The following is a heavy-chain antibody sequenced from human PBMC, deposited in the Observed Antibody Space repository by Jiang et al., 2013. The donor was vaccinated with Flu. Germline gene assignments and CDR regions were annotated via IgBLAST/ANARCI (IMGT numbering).Heavy chain of an antibody. Sequence: GAEVKKPGASVKVSCKASGYAFTSYDINWVRQATGQGPEWMGWMNPNSGNTGYAQKFQGRVTMTRDTSISTAYMELSGLRSDDTAVYYCARPPGTDGYKIGIDWGQGTLV. CDR2: MNPNSGNT. D-gene: IGHD5-24*01. CDR1: GYAFTSYD. V-gene: IGHV1-8*01. J-gene: IGHJ4*02. CDR3: ARPPGTDGYKIGID.